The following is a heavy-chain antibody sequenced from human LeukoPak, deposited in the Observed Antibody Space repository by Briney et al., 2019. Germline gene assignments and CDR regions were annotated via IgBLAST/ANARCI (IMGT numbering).Heavy chain of an antibody. CDR1: GGSISSYY. CDR3: ARARAPEVQFAFDI. J-gene: IGHJ3*02. V-gene: IGHV4-4*07. Sequence: PSETLSLTCTVSGGSISSYYWSWIRQPAGRGLEWIGRIYTSGSTNYNPSLKSRVTMSVDTSKDQFSLKLSSVTAADTAVYYCARARAPEVQFAFDIWGQGKMVTVSS. CDR2: IYTSGST. D-gene: IGHD5-24*01.